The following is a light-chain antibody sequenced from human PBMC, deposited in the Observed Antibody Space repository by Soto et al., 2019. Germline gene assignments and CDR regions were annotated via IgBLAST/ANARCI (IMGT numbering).Light chain of an antibody. CDR3: PSSTRSPSVV. CDR1: SSDVGGYNY. Sequence: LTQPASVSGSPGQSITISCTGTSSDVGGYNYVSWYQQHPGKAPKLMIYDVSNRPSGVSNRFSGSKSGNTASLTISGLKVEDEVVYYSPSSTRSPSVVFGGGPKSPS. J-gene: IGLJ2*01. V-gene: IGLV2-14*01. CDR2: DVS.